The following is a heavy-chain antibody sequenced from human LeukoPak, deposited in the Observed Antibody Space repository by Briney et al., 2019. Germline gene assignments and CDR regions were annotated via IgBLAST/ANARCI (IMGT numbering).Heavy chain of an antibody. CDR2: INPNTGGT. CDR1: EYTFTDSY. J-gene: IGHJ4*02. Sequence: ASVTLSCKASEYTFTDSYMHWVRQAHGQGLEWMGTINPNTGGTNYAQKFQGRVTMTKDTSINNAYMELSRLRSDDTAVYYCARDRLYCSSSSCYAGDFDYWGQGTLVTVSS. CDR3: ARDRLYCSSSSCYAGDFDY. D-gene: IGHD2-2*01. V-gene: IGHV1-2*02.